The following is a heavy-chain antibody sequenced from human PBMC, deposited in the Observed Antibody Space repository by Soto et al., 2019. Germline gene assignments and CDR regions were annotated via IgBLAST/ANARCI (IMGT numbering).Heavy chain of an antibody. Sequence: PSETLSLTCAVYGGSFSGYYWSWIRQPPGKGLEWIGEINHSGSTNYNPSLKSRVTISVDTSKNQFSLKLSSVTASDTAMYYCARTDNPGFHFDYWGQGTLVTVSS. J-gene: IGHJ4*02. CDR3: ARTDNPGFHFDY. CDR1: GGSFSGYY. CDR2: INHSGST. V-gene: IGHV4-34*01. D-gene: IGHD1-1*01.